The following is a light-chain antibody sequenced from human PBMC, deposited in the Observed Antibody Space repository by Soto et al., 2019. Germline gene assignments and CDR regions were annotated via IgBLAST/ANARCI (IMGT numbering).Light chain of an antibody. V-gene: IGLV2-8*01. Sequence: QSALTQPPSASGSPGQSVTISCTGTSSDVGGYKYVSWYQQHPGKAPKVMIYEVSKRPSGVPDRFSGSKSGNTASLTVSGLQAEDEADYYCSSYAGSNNAYVFGTGTKVTVL. CDR2: EVS. CDR3: SSYAGSNNAYV. CDR1: SSDVGGYKY. J-gene: IGLJ1*01.